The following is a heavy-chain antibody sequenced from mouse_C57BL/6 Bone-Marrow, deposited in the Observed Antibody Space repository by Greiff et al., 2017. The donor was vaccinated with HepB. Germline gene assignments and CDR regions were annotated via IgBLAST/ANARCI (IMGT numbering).Heavy chain of an antibody. CDR2: IYPRSGNT. CDR3: ARGYYYCGRTIDH. Sequence: VQLQQSGAELARPGASVKLSCKASGYNFTSYGISWVKQRTGQGLEWIGEIYPRSGNTYYNEKFKGKATLTADKSSSTAYMELRSLTSEDAAVYFCARGYYYCGRTIDHWGQGTTLTVSS. V-gene: IGHV1-81*01. D-gene: IGHD1-1*01. J-gene: IGHJ2*01. CDR1: GYNFTSYG.